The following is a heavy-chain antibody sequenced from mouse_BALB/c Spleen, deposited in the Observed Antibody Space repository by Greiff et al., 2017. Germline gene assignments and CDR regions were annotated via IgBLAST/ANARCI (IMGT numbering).Heavy chain of an antibody. V-gene: IGHV3-2*02. D-gene: IGHD2-1*01. CDR3: ARLGYGNYFWFAY. CDR1: GYSITSDYA. CDR2: ISYSGST. J-gene: IGHJ3*01. Sequence: VQLKESGPGLVKPSQSLSLTCTVTGYSITSDYAWNWIRQFPGNKLEWMGYISYSGSTSYNPSLKSRISITRDTSKNQFFLQLNSVTTEDTATYYCARLGYGNYFWFAYWGQGTLVTVSA.